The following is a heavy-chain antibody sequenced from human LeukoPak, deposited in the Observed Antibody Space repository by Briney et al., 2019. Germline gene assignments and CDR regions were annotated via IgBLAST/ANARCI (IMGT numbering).Heavy chain of an antibody. CDR3: AKDRLNYYGSGTYFDY. Sequence: GGSLRLSCAASGFTFRSYAMSWVRQAPGKGLEWVSGISSSGGNTFYADSVKGRFTISRDNSKNTLYLQLNSLRAEDTAVYFCAKDRLNYYGSGTYFDYWGQGTLVTVSS. V-gene: IGHV3-23*01. CDR2: ISSSGGNT. CDR1: GFTFRSYA. J-gene: IGHJ4*02. D-gene: IGHD3-10*01.